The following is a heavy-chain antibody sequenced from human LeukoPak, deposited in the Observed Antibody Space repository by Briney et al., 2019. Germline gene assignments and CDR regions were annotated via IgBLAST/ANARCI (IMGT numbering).Heavy chain of an antibody. Sequence: PGRSLRLSCAASGFTFSSYGMHWVRQAPGKGLEWVAVISYDGSNKYYADSVKGRFTISRDNSKNTLYLQMNSLRAEDTAVYYCAKVGSSYIAAPYYFDYWGQGTLVTVSS. CDR3: AKVGSSYIAAPYYFDY. CDR2: ISYDGSNK. V-gene: IGHV3-30*18. D-gene: IGHD6-6*01. CDR1: GFTFSSYG. J-gene: IGHJ4*02.